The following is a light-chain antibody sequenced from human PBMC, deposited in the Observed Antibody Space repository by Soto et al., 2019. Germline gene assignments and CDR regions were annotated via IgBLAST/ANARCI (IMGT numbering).Light chain of an antibody. CDR3: MQGTHWPPIT. CDR1: QSLLHSNGYNY. CDR2: LGS. Sequence: DIVMTQSPLSLPVTPGERASISCRSSQSLLHSNGYNYLDWYLQKPGQSPQLLIYLGSNRASGVPDRFSGSGSGTDFTLKISRVEAEDVGVYYCMQGTHWPPITFGQGTRLEIK. V-gene: IGKV2-28*01. J-gene: IGKJ5*01.